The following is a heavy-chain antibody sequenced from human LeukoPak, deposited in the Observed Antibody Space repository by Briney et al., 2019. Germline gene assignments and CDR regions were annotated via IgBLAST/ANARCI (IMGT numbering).Heavy chain of an antibody. Sequence: GGSLRLSCAASGFTFSSYGMHWVRQAPGKGLEWVAVIWYDGSNKYYADSVKGRFTISRDNSKNTLYLQMNSLRAEDTAAYYCARRGHYDSSGYYGLDYWGQGTLVTVPS. CDR3: ARRGHYDSSGYYGLDY. V-gene: IGHV3-33*01. CDR1: GFTFSSYG. CDR2: IWYDGSNK. D-gene: IGHD3-22*01. J-gene: IGHJ4*02.